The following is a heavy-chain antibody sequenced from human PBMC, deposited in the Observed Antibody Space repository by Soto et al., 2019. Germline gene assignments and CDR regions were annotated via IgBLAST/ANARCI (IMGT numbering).Heavy chain of an antibody. CDR3: ARRSGYYDILSYYYGMDV. V-gene: IGHV4-34*01. CDR2: INHSGST. CDR1: GGSFSCYY. J-gene: IGHJ6*02. Sequence: SETLSLTCAVYGGSFSCYYWSWIRQPPGKGLEWIGEINHSGSTNYNPSLKSRVTISVDTSKNQFSLKLSSVTAADTAVYYCARRSGYYDILSYYYGMDVWGQGTTVTVSS. D-gene: IGHD3-9*01.